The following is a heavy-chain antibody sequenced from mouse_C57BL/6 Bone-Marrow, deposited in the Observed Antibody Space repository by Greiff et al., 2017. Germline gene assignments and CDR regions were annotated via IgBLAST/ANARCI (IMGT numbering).Heavy chain of an antibody. Sequence: VQLVESGPGLVAPSQSLSITCTVSGFSLTSYGVHWVRQPPGKGLEWLVVIWSDGSTTYTSALKSRPSISKDNSKSQVFSKMNSLQTDDMAMYYCARHESRDGDWCAYWGQGTLVTVSA. J-gene: IGHJ3*01. V-gene: IGHV2-6-1*01. D-gene: IGHD2-13*01. CDR1: GFSLTSYG. CDR2: IWSDGST. CDR3: ARHESRDGDWCAY.